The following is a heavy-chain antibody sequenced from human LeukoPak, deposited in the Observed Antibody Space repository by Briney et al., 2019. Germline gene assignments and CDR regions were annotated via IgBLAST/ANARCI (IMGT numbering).Heavy chain of an antibody. CDR2: IWYDGSNK. J-gene: IGHJ4*02. D-gene: IGHD5-24*01. V-gene: IGHV3-33*01. Sequence: GGSLRLSCAASGFTFSSYGMHWVRQAPGKGLEWVAVIWYDGSNKYYADSVKGRFTISRDNSKDTLYLQMNSLRAEDTAVYYCAREGGYSHPIDYWGQGTLVTVSS. CDR3: AREGGYSHPIDY. CDR1: GFTFSSYG.